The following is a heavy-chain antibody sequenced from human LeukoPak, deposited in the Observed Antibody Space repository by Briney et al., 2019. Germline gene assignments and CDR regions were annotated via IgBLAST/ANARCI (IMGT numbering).Heavy chain of an antibody. CDR2: IDYSGST. J-gene: IGHJ5*02. CDR3: ARDSHLFDYRMGFDP. V-gene: IGHV4-30-4*01. Sequence: PSETLSLTCTVSGGSISSGDYYWSWIRQPPGKGLEWIGYIDYSGSTYYNPSLKSRVTISVDTSKNQSSLKLSSVTAADTAVYYCARDSHLFDYRMGFDPWGQGTLVTVSS. CDR1: GGSISSGDYY. D-gene: IGHD3-9*01.